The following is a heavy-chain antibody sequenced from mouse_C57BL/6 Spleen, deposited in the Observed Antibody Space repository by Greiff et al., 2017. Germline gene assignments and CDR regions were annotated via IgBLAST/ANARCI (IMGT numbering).Heavy chain of an antibody. D-gene: IGHD1-1*01. CDR3: ARDYGSSLYFDY. V-gene: IGHV1-22*01. Sequence: DVKLVESGPELVKPGASVKMSCKASGYTFTDYNMHWVKQSHGKSLEWIGYINPNNGGTSYNQKFKGKATLTVNKSSSTAYMELRSLTSEDSAVYYCARDYGSSLYFDYWGQGTTLTVSS. J-gene: IGHJ2*01. CDR1: GYTFTDYN. CDR2: INPNNGGT.